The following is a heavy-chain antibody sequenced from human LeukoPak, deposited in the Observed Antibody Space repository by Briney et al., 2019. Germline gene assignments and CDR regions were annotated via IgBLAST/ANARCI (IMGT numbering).Heavy chain of an antibody. CDR2: IYYSGST. Sequence: PSETLSLTCTVSGGSISSYYRSWIRQPPGKGLEWIGYIYYSGSTNYNPSLKSRVTISVDTSKNQFSLKLSSVTAADTAVYYCARRGPTLYGSGSYYNKPFDYWGQGTLVTVSS. D-gene: IGHD3-10*01. J-gene: IGHJ4*02. V-gene: IGHV4-59*01. CDR3: ARRGPTLYGSGSYYNKPFDY. CDR1: GGSISSYY.